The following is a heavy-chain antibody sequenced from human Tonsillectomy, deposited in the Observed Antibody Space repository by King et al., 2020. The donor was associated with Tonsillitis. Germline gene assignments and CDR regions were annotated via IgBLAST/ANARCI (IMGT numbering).Heavy chain of an antibody. Sequence: HVQLQESGPGLVKPSQTLSLTCTVSGDSISSGDYYWSWIRQPPGKGLEWIGYIYYKGNTYYTPSLESRLTISLATSTKQFSLNLTSVTAADTAVYYCARVLTYDFLTGSYAFDIWGPGAMVTVSS. CDR1: GDSISSGDYY. V-gene: IGHV4-30-4*01. D-gene: IGHD3-9*01. CDR3: ARVLTYDFLTGSYAFDI. CDR2: IYYKGNT. J-gene: IGHJ3*02.